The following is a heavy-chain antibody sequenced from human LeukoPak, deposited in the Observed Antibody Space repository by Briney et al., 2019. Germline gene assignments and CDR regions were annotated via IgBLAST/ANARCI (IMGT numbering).Heavy chain of an antibody. Sequence: ASVKVPCKVSGYTLTELSMHWVRQAPGKGLEWMGGFDPEDGETIYAQKFQGRVTMTEDTSTDTAYMELSSLRSEDTAVYYCATTPVAGYPRPFDYWGQGTLVTVSS. CDR2: FDPEDGET. D-gene: IGHD6-19*01. J-gene: IGHJ4*02. CDR3: ATTPVAGYPRPFDY. CDR1: GYTLTELS. V-gene: IGHV1-24*01.